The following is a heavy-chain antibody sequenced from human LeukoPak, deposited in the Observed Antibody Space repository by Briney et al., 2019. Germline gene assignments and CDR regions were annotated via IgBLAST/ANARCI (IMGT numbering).Heavy chain of an antibody. CDR1: GGSIGRSSYY. CDR3: ARVAAKTVDY. Sequence: PSETLSLTCTVSGGSIGRSSYYWGWIRQPPGNGLEWIGTIYYSGSTNYNPSLKSRVTISVDMSKDQFSLNLSSVTAADTAVYYCARVAAKTVDYWGQGTLVTVSS. J-gene: IGHJ4*02. V-gene: IGHV4-39*07. D-gene: IGHD2-15*01. CDR2: IYYSGST.